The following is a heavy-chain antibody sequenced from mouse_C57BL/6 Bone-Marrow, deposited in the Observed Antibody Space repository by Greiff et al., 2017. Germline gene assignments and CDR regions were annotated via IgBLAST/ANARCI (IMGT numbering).Heavy chain of an antibody. V-gene: IGHV5-12*01. D-gene: IGHD2-3*01. J-gene: IGHJ3*01. CDR3: ARHSDGIAY. Sequence: EVNVVESGGGLVQPGGSLKLSCAASGFTFSDYYMYWVRQTPEKRLEWVAYISNGGGSTYYPDTVKGRFTISRDNAKNTLYLQMSRLKSEDTAMYYCARHSDGIAYWGQGTLVTVSA. CDR1: GFTFSDYY. CDR2: ISNGGGST.